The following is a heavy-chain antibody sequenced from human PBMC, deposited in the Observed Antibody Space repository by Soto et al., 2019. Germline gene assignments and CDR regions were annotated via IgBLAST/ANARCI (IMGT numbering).Heavy chain of an antibody. D-gene: IGHD1-26*01. CDR1: GFTFSSYS. CDR3: ARGSAFIVLDD. J-gene: IGHJ4*02. V-gene: IGHV3-21*01. Sequence: GGSLRLSCAASGFTFSSYSMNWVRQAPGKGLEWVSSIGTSGSYIYDTDSVKGRFTISRDNTKDSLYLQMNSLRAEDTAIYYCARGSAFIVLDDWGQGTPVTVSS. CDR2: IGTSGSYI.